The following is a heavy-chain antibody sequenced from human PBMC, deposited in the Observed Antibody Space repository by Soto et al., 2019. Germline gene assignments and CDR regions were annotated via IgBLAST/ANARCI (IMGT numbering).Heavy chain of an antibody. Sequence: QLQLQESGSGLVKPSQTLSLTCAVSGGSISSGGYSWSWIRQPPGKGLEWIGYIYHSGSTYYNPSLKSRVTISVDRSKNQFSLKLSSVTAADTAVYYCARAGDGHYSDDYYFDYWGQGTLVTVSS. CDR1: GGSISSGGYS. V-gene: IGHV4-30-2*01. CDR3: ARAGDGHYSDDYYFDY. D-gene: IGHD3-16*01. J-gene: IGHJ4*02. CDR2: IYHSGST.